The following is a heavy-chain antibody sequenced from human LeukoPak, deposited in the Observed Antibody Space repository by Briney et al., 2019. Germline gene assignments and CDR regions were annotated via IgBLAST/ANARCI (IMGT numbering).Heavy chain of an antibody. CDR2: IYYSGST. CDR1: GGSISIGGYY. V-gene: IGHV4-31*03. Sequence: PSQTLSLTCTVSGGSISIGGYYWSWIRQHPGKGLEWIGYIYYSGSTYYNPSLKSRVTISVDTSKNQFSLKLSSVTAADTAVYYCARDAAAVVTPYYYGMDVWGQGTTVTVSS. J-gene: IGHJ6*02. D-gene: IGHD3-22*01. CDR3: ARDAAAVVTPYYYGMDV.